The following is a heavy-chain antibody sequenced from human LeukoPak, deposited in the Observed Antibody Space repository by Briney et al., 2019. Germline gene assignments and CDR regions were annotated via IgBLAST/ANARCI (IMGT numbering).Heavy chain of an antibody. J-gene: IGHJ4*02. V-gene: IGHV1-18*01. CDR2: ISAYNGNT. CDR1: GYTFTSYG. CDR3: ARDIYDLTVRKRLNYFDY. D-gene: IGHD1-1*01. Sequence: ASVKVSCKASGYTFTSYGISWVRQASGQGLEWMGWISAYNGNTNYAQKLQGRVTMTTDTSTSTAYMELRSLRSDDTAVYYCARDIYDLTVRKRLNYFDYWAREPWSPSPQ.